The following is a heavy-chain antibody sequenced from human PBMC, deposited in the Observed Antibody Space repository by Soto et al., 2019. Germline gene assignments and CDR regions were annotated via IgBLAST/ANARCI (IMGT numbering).Heavy chain of an antibody. D-gene: IGHD6-19*01. CDR2: IYYSGNT. Sequence: WTWIRQPPRKGLEWIGYIYYSGNTFYNPSLKSRVSISVDTSKNQFSLNLTSVTAADTAVFYCARADWSGWIDYWGHGTLVTVSS. J-gene: IGHJ4*01. V-gene: IGHV4-30-4*08. CDR3: ARADWSGWIDY.